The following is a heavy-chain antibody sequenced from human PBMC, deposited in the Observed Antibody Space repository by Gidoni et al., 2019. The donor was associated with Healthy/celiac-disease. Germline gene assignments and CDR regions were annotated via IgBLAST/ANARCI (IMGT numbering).Heavy chain of an antibody. Sequence: QLQLQESGPGLVKPSETLSLTCTVSGGSISSSSYYWGWIRQPPGKGLEWIGSIYYSGSTYYNPSLKSRVTISVDTSKNQFSLKLSSVTAADTAVYYCARQQQLVLGYSRTFDYWGQGTLVTVSS. D-gene: IGHD6-13*01. J-gene: IGHJ4*02. CDR1: GGSISSSSYY. CDR2: IYYSGST. CDR3: ARQQQLVLGYSRTFDY. V-gene: IGHV4-39*01.